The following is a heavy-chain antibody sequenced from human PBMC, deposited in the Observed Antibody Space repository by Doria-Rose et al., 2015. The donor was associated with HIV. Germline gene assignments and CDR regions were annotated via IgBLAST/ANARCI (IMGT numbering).Heavy chain of an antibody. V-gene: IGHV2-26*01. CDR1: GVSLSSPGMG. J-gene: IGHJ4*02. D-gene: IGHD6-13*01. CDR3: ARIKSSRWYHKYYFDF. CDR2: LFSDSER. Sequence: QWGPVLVKPTETLTLTCTVSGVSLSSPGMGVSWIRQPPGKALEWLANLFSDSERSYKTSLKSRLTISRSTSNSQVVLTMTDMDPVDTATYYCARIKSSRWYHKYYFDFWGQGTLVIVSA.